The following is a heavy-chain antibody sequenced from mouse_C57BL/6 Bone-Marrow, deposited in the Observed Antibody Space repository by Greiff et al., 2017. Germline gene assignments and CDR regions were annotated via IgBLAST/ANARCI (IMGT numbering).Heavy chain of an antibody. CDR2: ISYDGSN. D-gene: IGHD1-1*01. CDR1: GYSITSGYY. J-gene: IGHJ2*01. CDR3: ARGATTVVVYYFDY. Sequence: VQLQQSGPGLVKPSQSLSLTCSVTGYSITSGYYWNWIRQFPGNKLEWMGYISYDGSNNYNPSLKNRISITRDTSKIQFFLKLNSVTTEDTATYYCARGATTVVVYYFDYWGQGTTLTVSS. V-gene: IGHV3-6*01.